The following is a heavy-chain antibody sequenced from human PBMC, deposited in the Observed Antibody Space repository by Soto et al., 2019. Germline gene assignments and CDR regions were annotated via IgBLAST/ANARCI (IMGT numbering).Heavy chain of an antibody. CDR3: ARGETSGYENDWYLDL. Sequence: QVQLVQSGAEVRKPGASVKVSCTASGYTLTDYYIHWVRQAPGQGLEWMGWITPNSGATNYAQKFKGWVSMTRDTSINTAYMELSSLTSDDTAMYYCARGETSGYENDWYLDLWGRGTLVTVSS. V-gene: IGHV1-2*04. J-gene: IGHJ2*01. D-gene: IGHD5-12*01. CDR1: GYTLTDYY. CDR2: ITPNSGAT.